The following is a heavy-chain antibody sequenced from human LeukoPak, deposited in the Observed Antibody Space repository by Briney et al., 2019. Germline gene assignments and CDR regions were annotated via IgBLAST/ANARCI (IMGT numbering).Heavy chain of an antibody. Sequence: GGSLRLSCAASGFTFSNAWMSRVRQAPGKGLEWVSYISSSGSTIYYADSVKGRFTISRDNAKNSLYLQMNSLRAEDMALYYCAKDHRDYSSSFDYWGQGTLVTVSS. V-gene: IGHV3-11*01. J-gene: IGHJ4*02. CDR1: GFTFSNAW. CDR3: AKDHRDYSSSFDY. CDR2: ISSSGSTI. D-gene: IGHD6-6*01.